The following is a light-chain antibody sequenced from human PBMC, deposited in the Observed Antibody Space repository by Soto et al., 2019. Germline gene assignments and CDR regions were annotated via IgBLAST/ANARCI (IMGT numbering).Light chain of an antibody. Sequence: DIQMTQSPSSLSASVGDSVTITCRASQSISTYLSCYQQKPGKAPSLLIYAASSLQSGVPSRFSASGSGTDFTLTISSLQPEEFATDYGQQSYGLPFTFGGVTKVEMK. V-gene: IGKV1-39*01. CDR2: AAS. CDR1: QSISTY. CDR3: QQSYGLPFT. J-gene: IGKJ4*01.